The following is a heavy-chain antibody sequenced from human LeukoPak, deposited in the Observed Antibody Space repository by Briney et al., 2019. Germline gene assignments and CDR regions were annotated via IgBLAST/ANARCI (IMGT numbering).Heavy chain of an antibody. J-gene: IGHJ4*02. V-gene: IGHV1-2*06. CDR2: TNPNTGGT. Sequence: ASVKVSCKASGYTFTGYYIHWVRQAPGQGLEWMGQTNPNTGGTNYAQKFQGRVTMTRDTSTSTAYMELSRLRSDDSAMYYCARVGDDYWGQGTLVTVSS. D-gene: IGHD3-10*01. CDR1: GYTFTGYY. CDR3: ARVGDDY.